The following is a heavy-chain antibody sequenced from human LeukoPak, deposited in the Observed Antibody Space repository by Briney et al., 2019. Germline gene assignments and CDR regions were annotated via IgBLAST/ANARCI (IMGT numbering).Heavy chain of an antibody. CDR3: ARGEGGYSYGYY. J-gene: IGHJ4*02. CDR1: GYTFTSYG. Sequence: WGSVKVSCMASGYTFTSYGVSWVRQASGQGLELMGGISADYDNTNCAQKLQGRATMTTDPSTSTAYMELRSLRSDDTAVYYCARGEGGYSYGYYWGQGTLVTVSS. D-gene: IGHD5-18*01. CDR2: ISADYDNT. V-gene: IGHV1-18*04.